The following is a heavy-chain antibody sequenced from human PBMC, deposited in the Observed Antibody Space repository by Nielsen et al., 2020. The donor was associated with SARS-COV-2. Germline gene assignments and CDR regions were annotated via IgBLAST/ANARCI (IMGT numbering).Heavy chain of an antibody. CDR1: GYTFTSYA. D-gene: IGHD4-17*01. CDR3: AGGGLTTVTMGAFDI. Sequence: ASVKVSCKASGYTFTSYAMNWVRQATGQGLEWMGWINTNTGNPTYAQGFTGRFVFSLDTSVSTAYLQISSLKAEDTAVYYCAGGGLTTVTMGAFDIWGQGTMVTVSS. J-gene: IGHJ3*02. V-gene: IGHV7-4-1*02. CDR2: INTNTGNP.